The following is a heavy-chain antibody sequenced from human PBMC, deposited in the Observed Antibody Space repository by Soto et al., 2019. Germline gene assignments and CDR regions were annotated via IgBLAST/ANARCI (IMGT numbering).Heavy chain of an antibody. CDR2: INHSGST. D-gene: IGHD6-13*01. CDR1: GSSFSAYY. Sequence: SETLSLTCGVSGSSFSAYYWTWIRQPPGKGLEWIGEINHSGSTSYNPSLKSRVTISLDTSKSQFSLKLSSVTAADSAVYYCARGRKDYSSSWYVGWGQGTLVTVSS. CDR3: ARGRKDYSSSWYVG. J-gene: IGHJ4*02. V-gene: IGHV4-34*01.